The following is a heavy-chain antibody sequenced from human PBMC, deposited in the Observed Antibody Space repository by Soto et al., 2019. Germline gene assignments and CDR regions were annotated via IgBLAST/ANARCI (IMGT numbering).Heavy chain of an antibody. D-gene: IGHD6-13*01. J-gene: IGHJ3*02. CDR2: IYYSGST. V-gene: IGHV4-39*01. CDR3: ASIAAAGTGDAFDI. Sequence: SETLSLTCTGSGGSISSSSYYWGWIRQPPGKGLEWIGSIYYSGSTYYNPSLKSRVTISVDTSKNQFSLKLSSVTAADTAVYYCASIAAAGTGDAFDIWGQGTMVTVSS. CDR1: GGSISSSSYY.